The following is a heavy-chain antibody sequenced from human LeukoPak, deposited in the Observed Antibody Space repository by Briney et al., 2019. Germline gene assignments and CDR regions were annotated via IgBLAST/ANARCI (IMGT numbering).Heavy chain of an antibody. CDR3: ARGGTRGSPFDY. D-gene: IGHD1-26*01. CDR2: IYYSGST. J-gene: IGHJ4*02. Sequence: PSQTLSLTCTVSGGSIGIDDYYWSWIRQPPGKGLEWIGYIYYSGSTNYNPSLKSRVTISVDTSKNQFSLKLSSVTAADTAVYYCARGGTRGSPFDYWGQGTLVTVSS. V-gene: IGHV4-61*08. CDR1: GGSIGIDDYY.